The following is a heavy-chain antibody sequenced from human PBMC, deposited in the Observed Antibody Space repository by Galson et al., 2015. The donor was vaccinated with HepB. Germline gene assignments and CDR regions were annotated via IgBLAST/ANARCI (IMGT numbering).Heavy chain of an antibody. J-gene: IGHJ5*02. D-gene: IGHD2-15*01. V-gene: IGHV1-18*01. CDR3: ARGAVVVAVGATENNWFDP. CDR2: ISPHNRYT. Sequence: SVKVSCKASGYTFSSYSITWVRQAPGQGLEWVGWISPHNRYTNYAQNFQGRVTMTTDTSTNAAYMELRSLRSDDTAIYYCARGAVVVAVGATENNWFDPWGRGTLVTVSS. CDR1: GYTFSSYS.